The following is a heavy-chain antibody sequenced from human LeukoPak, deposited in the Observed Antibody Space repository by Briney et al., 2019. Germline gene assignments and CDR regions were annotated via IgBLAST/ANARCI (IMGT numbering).Heavy chain of an antibody. V-gene: IGHV3-23*01. D-gene: IGHD1-26*01. Sequence: GGSLRLSCAASGFTFGTYAMSWVRQAPGKGLEWVSAISAIGTDTYYADSVKGRFTVSRDNSNNTMYLQVNSLRAEDTAIYFCAKNLRGSSSFDYWGQGTLVTVSS. CDR3: AKNLRGSSSFDY. CDR1: GFTFGTYA. CDR2: ISAIGTDT. J-gene: IGHJ4*02.